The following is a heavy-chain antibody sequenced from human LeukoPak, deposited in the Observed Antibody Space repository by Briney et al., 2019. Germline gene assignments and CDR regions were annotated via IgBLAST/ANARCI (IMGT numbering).Heavy chain of an antibody. CDR2: IYSGGST. J-gene: IGHJ4*02. D-gene: IGHD3-3*01. V-gene: IGHV3-66*01. Sequence: GGSLRLSCAASGFTVSSNYMSWVRQAPGKGLEWVSVIYSGGSTYYADSVKGRFTISRDNSKNTLYLQMNSLRAEDTAVYYCAKDVSITIFGVETPTLGYYFDYWGQGTLVTVSS. CDR1: GFTVSSNY. CDR3: AKDVSITIFGVETPTLGYYFDY.